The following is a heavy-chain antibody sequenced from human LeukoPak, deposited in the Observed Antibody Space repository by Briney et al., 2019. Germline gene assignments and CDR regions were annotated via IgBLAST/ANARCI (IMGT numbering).Heavy chain of an antibody. Sequence: GASVKVSCKASGYTFTSYYMHWVRQAPGQGLEWMGIINPSGGSTSYAQKFQGRVTMTRDTSTSTVYMELSSLRSEDTVVYYCARGDDSSGYYYLKWFDPWGQGTLVTVSS. D-gene: IGHD3-22*01. CDR3: ARGDDSSGYYYLKWFDP. V-gene: IGHV1-46*01. CDR2: INPSGGST. CDR1: GYTFTSYY. J-gene: IGHJ5*02.